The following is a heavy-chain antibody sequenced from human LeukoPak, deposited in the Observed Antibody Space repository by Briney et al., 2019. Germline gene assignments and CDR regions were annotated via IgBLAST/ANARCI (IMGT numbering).Heavy chain of an antibody. V-gene: IGHV3-13*04. CDR3: ERDGGSSSGGGFDY. D-gene: IGHD6-13*01. CDR2: IGTAGDT. CDR1: GFTFSSYD. Sequence: PGGSLRLSCAASGFTFSSYDKHWVRQATGKGREWVSAIGTAGDTYYPGSVKGRFTISRENAKNSLYLQMNSLRAGDTAVYYCERDGGSSSGGGFDYWGQGTLVTVSS. J-gene: IGHJ4*02.